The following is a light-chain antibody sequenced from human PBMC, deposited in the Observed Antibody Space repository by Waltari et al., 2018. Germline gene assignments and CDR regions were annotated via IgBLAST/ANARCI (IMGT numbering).Light chain of an antibody. Sequence: DIVFTHSPGSLYLSPGERTTLFCRASQSVGRTLAWYQQKPGQAPRLLIYGTSSRATDIPDRFSGSGSGTDFSLTINRLEPEDFAVYYCQHYVRLPATFGQGTKVEIK. CDR3: QHYVRLPAT. CDR2: GTS. J-gene: IGKJ1*01. V-gene: IGKV3-20*01. CDR1: QSVGRT.